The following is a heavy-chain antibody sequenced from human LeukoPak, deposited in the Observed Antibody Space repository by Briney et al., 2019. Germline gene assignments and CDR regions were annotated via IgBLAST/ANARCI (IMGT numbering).Heavy chain of an antibody. D-gene: IGHD3-22*01. J-gene: IGHJ4*02. CDR2: IYSGGST. CDR1: GFIVSSNN. V-gene: IGHV3-53*01. Sequence: GRSLRLSCAASGFIVSSNNMNWVRQAPGKGLEWVSVIYSGGSTYYADSVKGRFTISRDNSKNTLYLQMNSLRAEDTAVYYCVRAYYYDSSVDYWGQGTLVTVSS. CDR3: VRAYYYDSSVDY.